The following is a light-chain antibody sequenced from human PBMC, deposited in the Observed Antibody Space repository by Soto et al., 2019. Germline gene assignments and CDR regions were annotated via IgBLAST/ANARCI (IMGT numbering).Light chain of an antibody. J-gene: IGKJ5*01. CDR2: GAS. CDR3: QQTHSTPVT. V-gene: IGKV3-20*01. CDR1: QSVSSNY. Sequence: EIVLTQSPGTLSLSPGERAILSCRASQSVSSNYLAWYQQKPGQAPRLLIHGASSRATGIPDRFSGSGSGTDFTLTISRLEPEDFATYYCQQTHSTPVTFGQGTRLDVK.